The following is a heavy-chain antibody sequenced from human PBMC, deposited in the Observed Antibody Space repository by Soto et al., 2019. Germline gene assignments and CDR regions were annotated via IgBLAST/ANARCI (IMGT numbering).Heavy chain of an antibody. CDR3: TRVQVMAGTTWRLFDY. J-gene: IGHJ4*02. Sequence: GGSLRLSCAASGFTFSSYAMSWVRQAPGKGLEWVSVLYGGGTTYYADSVKGRFTISRDDSKNTLYLQMDSLRAEDTTVYYCTRVQVMAGTTWRLFDYWGQGTLVTVSS. V-gene: IGHV3-66*01. CDR2: LYGGGTT. CDR1: GFTFSSYA. D-gene: IGHD1-1*01.